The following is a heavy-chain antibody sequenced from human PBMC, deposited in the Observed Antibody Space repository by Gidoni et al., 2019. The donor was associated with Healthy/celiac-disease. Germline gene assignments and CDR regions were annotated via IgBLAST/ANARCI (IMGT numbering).Heavy chain of an antibody. J-gene: IGHJ4*02. Sequence: QLQLQESGSGLVKPSQTLSLTCAVSGGSISSGGYSWSWIRQPPGKGLEWIGYIYHSGSTYYNPSLKSRVTISVDRSKNQFSLKLSSVTAADTAVYYCARGAYYDFWSGYPSPHYFDYWGQGTLVTVSS. CDR2: IYHSGST. V-gene: IGHV4-30-2*01. CDR1: GGSISSGGYS. CDR3: ARGAYYDFWSGYPSPHYFDY. D-gene: IGHD3-3*01.